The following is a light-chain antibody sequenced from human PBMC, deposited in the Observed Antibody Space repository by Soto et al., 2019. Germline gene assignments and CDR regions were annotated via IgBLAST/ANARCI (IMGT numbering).Light chain of an antibody. CDR1: QSISSY. CDR2: LSS. Sequence: DIQMTQSPASLSASVGERVTITCRASQSISSYLNWYQQKPGTAPKFLIYLSSTLQSGVPSRFSGSGSGTDFTLTINNLQPEDFATYYCQQSYSTPQTFGQGTMVEIK. CDR3: QQSYSTPQT. J-gene: IGKJ1*01. V-gene: IGKV1-39*01.